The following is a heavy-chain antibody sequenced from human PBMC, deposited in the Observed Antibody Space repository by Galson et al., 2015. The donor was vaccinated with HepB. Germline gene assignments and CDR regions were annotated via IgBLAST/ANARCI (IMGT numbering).Heavy chain of an antibody. V-gene: IGHV1-69*13. J-gene: IGHJ6*02. D-gene: IGHD2-2*01. CDR2: IIPIFGTA. CDR3: ASADIVVVPAALFDYYYYGMDV. CDR1: GGTFSSYA. Sequence: SVKVSCKASGGTFSSYAISWVRQAPGQGLEWMGGIIPIFGTANYAQKFQGRVTITADESTSTAYMELSSLRSEDTAVYYCASADIVVVPAALFDYYYYGMDVWGQGTTVTVSS.